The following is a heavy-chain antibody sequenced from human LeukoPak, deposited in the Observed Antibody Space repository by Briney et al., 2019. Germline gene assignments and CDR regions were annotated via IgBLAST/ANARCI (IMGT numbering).Heavy chain of an antibody. CDR3: ARVDPPASI. CDR2: IYYSGST. CDR1: GGSISGSSYY. Sequence: SETLSLTCTVSGGSISGSSYYWGWIRQPPGKGLEWIGSIYYSGSTYYNPSLKSRVTISVDTSKNQFSLKLSSVTAADTAVYYCARVDPPASIWGQGTLVTVSS. J-gene: IGHJ4*02. V-gene: IGHV4-39*01. D-gene: IGHD5-12*01.